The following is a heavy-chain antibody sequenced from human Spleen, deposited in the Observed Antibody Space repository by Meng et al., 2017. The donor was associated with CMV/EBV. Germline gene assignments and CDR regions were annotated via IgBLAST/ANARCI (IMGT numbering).Heavy chain of an antibody. CDR1: GYTFTGYH. D-gene: IGHD2-2*01. Sequence: ASVKVSCKSSGYTFTGYHMHWVRQAPGQGLEWMGWINPNSGGTNYAQKFQGRVTMTRDTSISTAYMELSRLRSDDTAVYYCAREGYCDSNNCYGNAFDIWAQGTMVTVSS. J-gene: IGHJ3*02. CDR2: INPNSGGT. CDR3: AREGYCDSNNCYGNAFDI. V-gene: IGHV1-2*02.